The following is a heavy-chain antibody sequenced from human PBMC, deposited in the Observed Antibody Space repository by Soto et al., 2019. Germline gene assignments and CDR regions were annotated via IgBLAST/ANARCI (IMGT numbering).Heavy chain of an antibody. CDR3: ARPYYYDSSGYYNGELFFDY. V-gene: IGHV5-51*01. CDR1: GYSFTSYW. CDR2: IYPGDSDT. D-gene: IGHD3-22*01. Sequence: PGESLKISCKGSGYSFTSYWIGWVRQMPGKGLEWMGIIYPGDSDTRYSPSFQGQVTISADKSISTAYLQWSSLKASDTAMYYCARPYYYDSSGYYNGELFFDYWGQGTLVTVSS. J-gene: IGHJ4*02.